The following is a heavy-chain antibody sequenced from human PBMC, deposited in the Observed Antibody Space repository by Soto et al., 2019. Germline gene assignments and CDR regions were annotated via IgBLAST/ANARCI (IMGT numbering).Heavy chain of an antibody. J-gene: IGHJ4*02. CDR3: AKERSVVATAPGFEY. CDR1: GFTFSSFG. D-gene: IGHD5-12*01. CDR2: ASYDGSYK. Sequence: QVQLVESGGGVVQPGRSLRLSCAASGFTFSSFGMHWVRQAPGKGLEWVAVASYDGSYKYYADSVKGRFTISRDNSKNTLYLQMNSLRAQATAVYYCAKERSVVATAPGFEYWGQGTLVTVSS. V-gene: IGHV3-30*18.